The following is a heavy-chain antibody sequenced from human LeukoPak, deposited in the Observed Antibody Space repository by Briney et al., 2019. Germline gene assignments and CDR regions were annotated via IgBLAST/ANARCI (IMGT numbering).Heavy chain of an antibody. V-gene: IGHV4-59*01. Sequence: GSLRLSCAASGFTFRTVWMNWFRQPPGKGLEWIGYIYYSGSTNYNPSLKSRVTISVDTSKNQFSLKLSSVTAADTAVYYCARRYSSSWLYFDYWGQGTLVTVSS. D-gene: IGHD6-13*01. J-gene: IGHJ4*02. CDR2: IYYSGST. CDR3: ARRYSSSWLYFDY. CDR1: GFTFRTVW.